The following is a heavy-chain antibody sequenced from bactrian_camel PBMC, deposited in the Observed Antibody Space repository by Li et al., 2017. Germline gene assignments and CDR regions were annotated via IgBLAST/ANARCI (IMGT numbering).Heavy chain of an antibody. CDR1: GFTFRDYA. CDR2: IGSTGGMT. J-gene: IGHJ4*01. V-gene: IGHV3S31*01. D-gene: IGHD2*01. Sequence: VQLVESGGGLVQPGGSLRVSCAASGFTFRDYAMSWVRQAPGKGLEWVSRIGSTGGMTYYSDSVKGRFTISRDNANNTLYLQMDNLKSEDTALYYCAPVVSNFWGRGTQVTVS. CDR3: APVVSNF.